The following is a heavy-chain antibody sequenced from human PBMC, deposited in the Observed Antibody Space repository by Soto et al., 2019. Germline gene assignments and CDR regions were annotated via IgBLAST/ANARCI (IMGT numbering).Heavy chain of an antibody. D-gene: IGHD3-10*01. J-gene: IGHJ4*02. CDR3: TRGPRPSSVGTGAF. CDR2: IKWDASEK. Sequence: GSLRLSCAASGFTFGSYWMSWVRQAPGKGPEWLATIKWDASEKKYADSVKGRFTISRDNAKNTLYLEMHVLRADDTAVYYCTRGPRPSSVGTGAFWGQGNPVTVSS. V-gene: IGHV3-7*01. CDR1: GFTFGSYW.